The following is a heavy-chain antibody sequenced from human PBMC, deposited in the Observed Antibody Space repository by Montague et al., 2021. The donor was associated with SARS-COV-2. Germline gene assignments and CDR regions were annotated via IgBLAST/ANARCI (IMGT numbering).Heavy chain of an antibody. Sequence: TLSLTCTVSGTSIRSGGYYWTWIRQHPGKGLEWIGYIFHTGRAYYNPSLETRVNISVDTSNNLFSLRLSSVTAADTAVYFCARVRLFYYLDYWGQGTLVTVSS. V-gene: IGHV4-31*03. CDR2: IFHTGRA. CDR3: ARVRLFYYLDY. D-gene: IGHD2/OR15-2a*01. CDR1: GTSIRSGGYY. J-gene: IGHJ4*02.